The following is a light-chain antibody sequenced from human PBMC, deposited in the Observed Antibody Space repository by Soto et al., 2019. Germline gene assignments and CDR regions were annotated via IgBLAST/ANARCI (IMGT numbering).Light chain of an antibody. CDR1: QSISSSY. J-gene: IGKJ1*01. Sequence: EILLTQSPGTLSLSPGEGATLSCRASQSISSSYLAWYQQKTGLAPRLLMYGASSRDPGIPDRFSGSGSETDFTLPLSRLEPEDFEVYYCQQYGSSIQTFGQGTKVDIK. CDR3: QQYGSSIQT. CDR2: GAS. V-gene: IGKV3-20*01.